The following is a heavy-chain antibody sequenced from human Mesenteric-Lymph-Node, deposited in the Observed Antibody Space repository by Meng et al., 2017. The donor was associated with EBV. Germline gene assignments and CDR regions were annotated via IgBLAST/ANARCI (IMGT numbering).Heavy chain of an antibody. Sequence: HVQSSGSGLVKPSQTLSLTCAVYGGSFSDYYWTWIRQPPGKGLEWIGEVNHAGTTIYNPSLESRVTISVDTSKNQFSLKLTSVTAADTAVYFCAALGSFASSIDPWGQGTLVTVSS. V-gene: IGHV4-34*01. J-gene: IGHJ5*02. CDR3: AALGSFASSIDP. CDR2: VNHAGTT. D-gene: IGHD3-16*01. CDR1: GGSFSDYY.